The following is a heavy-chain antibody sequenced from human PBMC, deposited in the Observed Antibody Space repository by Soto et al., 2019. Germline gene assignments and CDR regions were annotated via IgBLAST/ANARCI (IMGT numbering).Heavy chain of an antibody. CDR2: ISGSGGST. J-gene: IGHJ5*02. Sequence: SGGSLRLSCAASGFTFSSYAMSWVRQAPGKGLEWVSAISGSGGSTYYADSVKGRFTISRDNSKNTLYLQMNSLRAEDTAVYYCAKVEYDFWSGSATYNWFDPWGQGTLVTVSS. D-gene: IGHD3-3*01. CDR3: AKVEYDFWSGSATYNWFDP. V-gene: IGHV3-23*01. CDR1: GFTFSSYA.